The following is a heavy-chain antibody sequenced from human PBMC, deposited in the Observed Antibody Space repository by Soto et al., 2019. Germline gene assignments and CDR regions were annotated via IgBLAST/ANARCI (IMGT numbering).Heavy chain of an antibody. V-gene: IGHV1-18*01. CDR3: ASRHSGYAGLVY. CDR1: GYTFTSYG. D-gene: IGHD5-12*01. J-gene: IGHJ4*02. Sequence: QVQLVQSGAEVKKPGASVKVSCKASGYTFTSYGISWVRQAPGQGLEWMGWISAYNGNTNYAQKLPGRVTMTTDTPTSTAYMELRSLRSYDTAVYYCASRHSGYAGLVYRGQGTLVTVSS. CDR2: ISAYNGNT.